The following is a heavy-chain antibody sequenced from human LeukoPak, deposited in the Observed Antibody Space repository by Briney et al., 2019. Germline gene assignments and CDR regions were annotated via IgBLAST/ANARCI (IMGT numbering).Heavy chain of an antibody. D-gene: IGHD2-2*01. Sequence: SGTLSLTCTVSGGSISSYYWSWIRQPPGKGLEWMGYIYYSGSTNYNPSLKSRVTISVDTSKNQFSLKLSSVTAADTAVYYCARAIVVVPAASTGWFDPWGQGNLVTVSS. CDR2: IYYSGST. V-gene: IGHV4-59*01. J-gene: IGHJ5*02. CDR3: ARAIVVVPAASTGWFDP. CDR1: GGSISSYY.